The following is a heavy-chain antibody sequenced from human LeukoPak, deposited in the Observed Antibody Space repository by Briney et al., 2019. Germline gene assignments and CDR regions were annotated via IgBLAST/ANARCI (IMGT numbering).Heavy chain of an antibody. D-gene: IGHD3-22*01. Sequence: GESLKISCKGSGYSFTSYWIGWVRQMPGKGLEWMGIIYPGDSDTRYSPSFQGQVTISADKSISTAYLQWSSLKASDTAMYYCARAYDSSGYYYSLWGQGTLVTVSS. CDR3: ARAYDSSGYYYSL. V-gene: IGHV5-51*01. CDR1: GYSFTSYW. J-gene: IGHJ4*02. CDR2: IYPGDSDT.